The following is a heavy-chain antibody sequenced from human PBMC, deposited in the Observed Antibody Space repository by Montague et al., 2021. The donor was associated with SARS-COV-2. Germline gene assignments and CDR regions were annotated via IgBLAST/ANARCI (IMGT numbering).Heavy chain of an antibody. D-gene: IGHD3-10*01. J-gene: IGHJ4*02. CDR2: ST. V-gene: IGHV4-59*09. CDR3: ARGDEHYYGSGTYPYY. Sequence: STNYNPSLKSRVTMSVDTSKNQFSLKLSSVTAADTAVYYCARGDEHYYGSGTYPYYWGQGTLVTVSS.